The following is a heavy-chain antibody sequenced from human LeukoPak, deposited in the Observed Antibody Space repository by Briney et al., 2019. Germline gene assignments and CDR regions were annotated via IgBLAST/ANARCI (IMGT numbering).Heavy chain of an antibody. CDR1: GFTFSSYA. V-gene: IGHV3-23*01. Sequence: GGSLRLSCAASGFTFSSYAMSWVRQAPGKGLEWVSSISGSGGSTYYADSVKGRFTISRDNSKNTLYLQMNSLRAEDTAVYYCAKGRMVRGVTSYYFDYWGQGTLVTVSS. CDR3: AKGRMVRGVTSYYFDY. J-gene: IGHJ4*02. D-gene: IGHD3-10*01. CDR2: ISGSGGST.